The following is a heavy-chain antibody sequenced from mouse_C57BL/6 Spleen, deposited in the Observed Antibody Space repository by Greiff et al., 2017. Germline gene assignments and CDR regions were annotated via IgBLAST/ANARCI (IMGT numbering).Heavy chain of an antibody. Sequence: EVQLVESGGGLVQPKGSLKLSCAASGFSFNTYAMNWVRQAPGKGLEWVARIRRKSNNYATYYADSVKDRFTISRAASETMLYLQMNTLKTEDTAMYYWVREGGYYVDLYFEVWGTGTTVTVSS. CDR2: IRRKSNNYAT. J-gene: IGHJ1*03. D-gene: IGHD2-3*01. CDR3: VREGGYYVDLYFEV. V-gene: IGHV10-1*01. CDR1: GFSFNTYA.